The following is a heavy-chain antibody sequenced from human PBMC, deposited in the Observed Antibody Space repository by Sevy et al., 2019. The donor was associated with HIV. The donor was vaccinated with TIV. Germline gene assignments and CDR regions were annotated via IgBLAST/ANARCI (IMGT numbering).Heavy chain of an antibody. CDR1: GGTFSSYA. CDR2: IIPIFGTA. Sequence: ASVKVSCKASGGTFSSYAISWVRQAPGQGLEWMGGIIPIFGTANYAQKFQGRVTITADESTRTAYMELGSLRSEDTAVYYCAREDGWSIYSYWGQGTLVTVSS. CDR3: AREDGWSIYSY. D-gene: IGHD3-3*01. J-gene: IGHJ4*02. V-gene: IGHV1-69*13.